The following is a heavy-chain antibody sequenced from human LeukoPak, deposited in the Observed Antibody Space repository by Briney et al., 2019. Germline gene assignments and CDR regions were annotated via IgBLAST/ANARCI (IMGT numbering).Heavy chain of an antibody. CDR2: IYYSGST. D-gene: IGHD4-17*01. V-gene: IGHV4-59*01. CDR1: GGSISRSY. Sequence: SETLSLTCTVSGGSISRSYGNWIRQPPGKGLEWIGYIYYSGSTKYNPSLKSRVTISLDSSKNQFSLKLNSVTAADTAVYYCARVMTTVTTFPEYFDYWGQGTLVTVSS. J-gene: IGHJ4*02. CDR3: ARVMTTVTTFPEYFDY.